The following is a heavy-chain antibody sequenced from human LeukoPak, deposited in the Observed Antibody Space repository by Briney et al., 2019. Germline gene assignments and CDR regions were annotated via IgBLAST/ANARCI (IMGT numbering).Heavy chain of an antibody. CDR3: ATSSQLGSYNWFDP. D-gene: IGHD6-6*01. J-gene: IGHJ5*02. Sequence: GGSLRLSCAASGFTFSNYWMNWVRQAPGKGLEWVANIKESGSEKYYMDSVKGRFTISRDNAKDSLYLQMNSLRVEDTAVYYCATSSQLGSYNWFDPWGQGTLVTVSS. V-gene: IGHV3-7*01. CDR2: IKESGSEK. CDR1: GFTFSNYW.